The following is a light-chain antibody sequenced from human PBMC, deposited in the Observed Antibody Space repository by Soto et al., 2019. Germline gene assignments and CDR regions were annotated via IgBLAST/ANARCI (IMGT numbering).Light chain of an antibody. CDR2: KAS. CDR1: QSISNW. CDR3: QQYNSYWT. V-gene: IGKV1-5*03. J-gene: IGKJ1*01. Sequence: DIQMTQSPTTLSASVGDRVTITCRASQSISNWLAWYQQKPGKAPKLLIYKASTLQTGVPSRFSGSGSGTEFPLTISRLQHDDFATYYCQQYNSYWTFGQGTKVEIK.